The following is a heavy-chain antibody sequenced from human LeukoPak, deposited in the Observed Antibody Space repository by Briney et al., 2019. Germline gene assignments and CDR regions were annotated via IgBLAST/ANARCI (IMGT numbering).Heavy chain of an antibody. D-gene: IGHD3-22*01. CDR1: GGSISSYY. CDR2: IYTSGST. V-gene: IGHV4-4*07. J-gene: IGHJ2*01. Sequence: PSETLSLTCTVSGGSISSYYWSWIRQPAGKGLEWIGRIYTSGSTNYNPSLKSRVTMSVDTSKNQFSLKLSSVTAADTAVYYCARDYPDYYDSSGIKAAWYFDLWGRGTLVTVSS. CDR3: ARDYPDYYDSSGIKAAWYFDL.